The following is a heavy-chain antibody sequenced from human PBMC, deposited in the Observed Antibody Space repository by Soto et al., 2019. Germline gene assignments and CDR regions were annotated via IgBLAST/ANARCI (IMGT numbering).Heavy chain of an antibody. CDR2: IYYSGST. J-gene: IGHJ4*02. V-gene: IGHV4-30-4*01. CDR1: GGSISSGDYY. D-gene: IGHD2-15*01. CDR3: ARVESPGGGGRGVLRHFDY. Sequence: QVQLQESGPGLVKPSQTLSLTCTVSGGSISSGDYYWSWIRQPPGKGLEWIGYIYYSGSTYYNPSLTSRVTISVDTSKNQFSLKLSSVTAADTAVYYCARVESPGGGGRGVLRHFDYWGQGTLVTVSS.